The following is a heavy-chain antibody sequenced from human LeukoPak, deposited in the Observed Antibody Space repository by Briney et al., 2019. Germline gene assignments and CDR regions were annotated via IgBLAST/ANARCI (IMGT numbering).Heavy chain of an antibody. Sequence: PSETLSLTCTVSGGSISSYYWSWIRQPPGKGLEWIGYIYYSGSTNYNPSLKSRVTISVDTSKNQFSLKLSSVTAADTAVYYCAFYYYDSSGYYYFDYWGQGTLVTVSP. D-gene: IGHD3-22*01. CDR3: AFYYYDSSGYYYFDY. CDR2: IYYSGST. J-gene: IGHJ4*02. V-gene: IGHV4-59*01. CDR1: GGSISSYY.